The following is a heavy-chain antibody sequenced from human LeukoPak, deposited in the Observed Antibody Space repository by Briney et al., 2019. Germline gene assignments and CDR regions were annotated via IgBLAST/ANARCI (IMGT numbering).Heavy chain of an antibody. V-gene: IGHV3-48*03. D-gene: IGHD2-21*02. Sequence: GGSLRLSCAASGXTFSSYEMNWVRQAPGKGQEWVSYISSSGSTIYYADSVKGRFTISRHNAKNSLYLQMSSLGAEDTAIYYCSRDRGGGDIYFDYWGQGTLVTVPS. CDR1: GXTFSSYE. CDR3: SRDRGGGDIYFDY. CDR2: ISSSGSTI. J-gene: IGHJ4*02.